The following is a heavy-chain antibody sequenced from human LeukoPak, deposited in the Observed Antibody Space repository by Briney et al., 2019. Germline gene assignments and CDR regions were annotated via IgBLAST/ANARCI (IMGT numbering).Heavy chain of an antibody. D-gene: IGHD6-6*01. CDR3: ARGVAAREDYYYYGMDV. CDR2: IIPIFGIA. J-gene: IGHJ6*02. CDR1: GGTFSSYA. Sequence: SVKDSCKASGGTFSSYAISWVRQAPGQGLEWMGRIIPIFGIANYAQKFQGRVTITADKSTSTAYMELSSLRSEDTAVYYCARGVAAREDYYYYGMDVWGQGTTVTVSS. V-gene: IGHV1-69*04.